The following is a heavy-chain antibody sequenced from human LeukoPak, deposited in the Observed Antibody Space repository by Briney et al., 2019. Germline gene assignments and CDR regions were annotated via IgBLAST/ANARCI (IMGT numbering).Heavy chain of an antibody. D-gene: IGHD6-19*01. CDR2: ISTYNGNT. CDR3: ARGSRGLAVAGLDY. V-gene: IGHV1-18*01. CDR1: GYTFSSYG. Sequence: GASVKVSCKASGYTFSSYGISWVRQAPGQELEWMGWISTYNGNTSYAQKLQGRVTMTTDTSTSTAYMELRSLRSDDTAVYYCARGSRGLAVAGLDYWGQGTLVTVSS. J-gene: IGHJ4*02.